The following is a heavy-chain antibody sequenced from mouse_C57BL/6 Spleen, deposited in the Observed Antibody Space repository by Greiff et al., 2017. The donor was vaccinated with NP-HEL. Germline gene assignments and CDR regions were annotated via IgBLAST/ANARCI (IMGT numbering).Heavy chain of an antibody. CDR3: ATKATVVATRYFDV. CDR1: GYTFTDYY. V-gene: IGHV1-19*01. CDR2: INPYNGGT. Sequence: EVKLVESGPVLVKPGASVKMSCKASGYTFTDYYMNWVKQSHGKSLEWIGVINPYNGGTSYNQKFKGKATLTVDKSSSTAYMELNSLTSEDSAVYYCATKATVVATRYFDVWGTGTTVTVSS. D-gene: IGHD1-1*01. J-gene: IGHJ1*03.